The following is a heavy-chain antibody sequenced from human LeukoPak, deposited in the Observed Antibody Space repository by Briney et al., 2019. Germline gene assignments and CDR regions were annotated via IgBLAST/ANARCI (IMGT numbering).Heavy chain of an antibody. Sequence: GGSLRLSCAASGFTFSSYGMHWVRQAPGKGLEWVAVISYDGSNKYYADSVKGRFTISRDNSKNTPYLQMNSLRAEDTAVYYCAKPLTGYYVGSYYYGMDVWGQGTTVTVSS. J-gene: IGHJ6*02. CDR3: AKPLTGYYVGSYYYGMDV. V-gene: IGHV3-30*18. CDR2: ISYDGSNK. D-gene: IGHD3-9*01. CDR1: GFTFSSYG.